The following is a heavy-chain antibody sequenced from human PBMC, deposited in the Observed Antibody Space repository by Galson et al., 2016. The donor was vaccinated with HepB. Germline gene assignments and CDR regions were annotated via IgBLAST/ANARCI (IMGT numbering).Heavy chain of an antibody. CDR1: GFTFSSYA. Sequence: SLRLSCAASGFTFSSYAMSWVRQAPGKGLEWVSAISGSGASTYYADSVKGRFTISRDNSKNTLFLQMISLRAEDTAVYHCAKAEKWEHDFWGQGTLVTVSS. D-gene: IGHD1/OR15-1a*01. CDR3: AKAEKWEHDF. CDR2: ISGSGAST. V-gene: IGHV3-23*01. J-gene: IGHJ4*02.